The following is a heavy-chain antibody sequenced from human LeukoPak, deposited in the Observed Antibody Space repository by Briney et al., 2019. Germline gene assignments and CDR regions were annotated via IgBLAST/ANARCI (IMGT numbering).Heavy chain of an antibody. CDR1: GFSLNTSGMC. V-gene: IGHV2-70*17. J-gene: IGHJ4*02. Sequence: SGPALVKPTQTLTLTCTFSGFSLNTSGMCVSWIRQPPGKALEWLAGIDWDDDKFYSTSLKTRLTISKDPSKNQVVLTLTNMDPVDTATYHCARTTHDYGADYWGQGTLVTVPS. CDR2: IDWDDDK. CDR3: ARTTHDYGADY. D-gene: IGHD4-17*01.